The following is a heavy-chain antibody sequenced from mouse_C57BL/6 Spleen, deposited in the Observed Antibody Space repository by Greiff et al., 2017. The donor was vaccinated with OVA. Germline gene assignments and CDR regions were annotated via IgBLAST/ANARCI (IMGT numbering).Heavy chain of an antibody. D-gene: IGHD2-4*01. V-gene: IGHV1-74*01. Sequence: VQLQQPGAELVKPGASVKVSCKASGYTFTSYWMHWVKQRPGQGLEWIGRLHPSDSDTNYNQKFKGKATLTVDKSSSTAYMQLSSLTSEDSAVYYCAITGYDYKAWFAYWGQGTLVTVSA. J-gene: IGHJ3*01. CDR2: LHPSDSDT. CDR3: AITGYDYKAWFAY. CDR1: GYTFTSYW.